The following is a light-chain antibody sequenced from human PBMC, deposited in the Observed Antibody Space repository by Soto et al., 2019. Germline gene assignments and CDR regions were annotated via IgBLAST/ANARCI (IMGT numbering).Light chain of an antibody. V-gene: IGLV2-14*03. CDR3: SSCTSTSTVL. CDR2: YVS. J-gene: IGLJ2*01. Sequence: QSVLTQPASVSGSPGQSITISCTGTTSDVGGHNYVSWYQQHPGKAPKLLIYYVSNRPSGVSSRFSGSKSGNTASLTISGLQAEDEADYYCSSCTSTSTVLFGGGTKVTVL. CDR1: TSDVGGHNY.